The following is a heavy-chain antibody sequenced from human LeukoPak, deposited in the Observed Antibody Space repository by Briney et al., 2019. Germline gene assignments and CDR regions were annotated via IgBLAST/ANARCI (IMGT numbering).Heavy chain of an antibody. J-gene: IGHJ4*02. V-gene: IGHV3-7*01. CDR1: GFTFSSYW. CDR3: ANDVDTAIVHDY. Sequence: GGSLRLSCAASGFTFSSYWMSWVRQAPGKGLEWVANIKQDGSEKYYVDSVKGRFTISRDNAKNSLYLQMNSLRAEDTAVYYCANDVDTAIVHDYWGQGTLVTVPS. D-gene: IGHD5-18*01. CDR2: IKQDGSEK.